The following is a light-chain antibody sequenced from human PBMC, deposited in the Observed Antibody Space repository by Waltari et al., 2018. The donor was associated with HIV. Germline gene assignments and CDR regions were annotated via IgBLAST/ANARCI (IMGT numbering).Light chain of an antibody. Sequence: QIVLTQSAPASASLGASVKLTCTLSSGYTAYAIAWHQQQAEKGPRYLMKVNSDGSYSRGDVIPDRFAGSTSDAERYLTISSLQSDDDADYYCQTWDTGIRVFGGGTKLTVL. V-gene: IGLV4-69*01. J-gene: IGLJ3*02. CDR1: SGYTAYA. CDR2: VNSDGSY. CDR3: QTWDTGIRV.